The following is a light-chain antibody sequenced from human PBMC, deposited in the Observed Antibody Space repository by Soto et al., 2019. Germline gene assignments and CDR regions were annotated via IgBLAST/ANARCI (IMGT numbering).Light chain of an antibody. CDR1: SSDFGNYNL. J-gene: IGLJ2*01. V-gene: IGLV2-23*01. CDR3: CSFAGSSTYVV. Sequence: QSALTQPASVSGSPGQSITISCTGTSSDFGNYNLVSWYQQHPGKAPKLMIYEGSKRPSGVSTRFSGSKSGNTASLTISGLQAEDEADYYCCSFAGSSTYVVFGGGTKVTVL. CDR2: EGS.